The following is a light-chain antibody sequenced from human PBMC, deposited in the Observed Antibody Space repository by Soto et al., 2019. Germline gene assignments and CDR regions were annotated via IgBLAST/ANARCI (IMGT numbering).Light chain of an antibody. J-gene: IGKJ4*01. CDR2: DAS. CDR3: QQRSNWPPKLT. V-gene: IGKV3-11*01. Sequence: EIVLTQSPATLSLSPGERATLSCRASQSVSSYLAWYQQKPGQAPRLLIYDASNRATGIPARFSGSGSGTDFTLTISSLEPEDIAVYYCQQRSNWPPKLTFGGGTKVEIK. CDR1: QSVSSY.